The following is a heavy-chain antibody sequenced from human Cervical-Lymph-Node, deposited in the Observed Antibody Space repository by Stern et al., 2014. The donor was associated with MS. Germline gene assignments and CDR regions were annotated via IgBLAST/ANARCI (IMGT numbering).Heavy chain of an antibody. Sequence: QVQLVQSGAEVKKPGASVKVSCKASGYTFTSYGISWVRQAPGQGLEWMGWISAYNGNTNSAQKLPGRVTMTTDTSTSTAYMELKSLESCDTAGDFWAEEGSWSYPLYLWGQGTLVTVSS. CDR2: ISAYNGNT. V-gene: IGHV1-18*04. J-gene: IGHJ5*02. CDR1: GYTFTSYG. CDR3: AEEGSWSYPLYL. D-gene: IGHD1-26*01.